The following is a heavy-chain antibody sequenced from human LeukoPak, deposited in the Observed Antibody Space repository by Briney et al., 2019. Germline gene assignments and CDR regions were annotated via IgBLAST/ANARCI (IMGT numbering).Heavy chain of an antibody. CDR3: ARAYSSSWYDSSSLDY. J-gene: IGHJ4*02. Sequence: SETLSLTCTVSGGSISSYYWSWIRQPPGKGLEWLGYIYYTGSTNYNPSLKSRVTISLDKSKNQFSLKLSSVTAADTAVYYCARAYSSSWYDSSSLDYWGQGTLVTVSS. CDR1: GGSISSYY. D-gene: IGHD6-13*01. CDR2: IYYTGST. V-gene: IGHV4-59*01.